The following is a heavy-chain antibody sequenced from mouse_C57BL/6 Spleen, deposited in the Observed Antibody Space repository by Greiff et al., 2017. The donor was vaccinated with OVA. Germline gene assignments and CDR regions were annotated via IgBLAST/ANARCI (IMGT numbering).Heavy chain of an antibody. CDR3: ARHEDSYGSSYYFDY. CDR1: GFTFSSYG. J-gene: IGHJ2*01. V-gene: IGHV5-6*01. D-gene: IGHD1-1*01. CDR2: LSSGGSYT. Sequence: DVHLVESGGDLVKPGGSLKLSCAASGFTFSSYGMSWVRQTPDKRLEWVATLSSGGSYTYYPDSVKGRFTISRDNAKNTLYLQMSSLRSEDTAMYYCARHEDSYGSSYYFDYWGQGTTLTVSS.